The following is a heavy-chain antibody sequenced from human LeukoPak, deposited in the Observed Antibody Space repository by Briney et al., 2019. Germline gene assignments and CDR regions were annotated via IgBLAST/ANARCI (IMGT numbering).Heavy chain of an antibody. D-gene: IGHD6-19*01. Sequence: GGSLRLSCAASGFTVSSNYMSWVRQAPGKGLEWVSGISWNSGSIGYADSVKGRFTISRDNAKNSLYLQMNSLRAEDTALYYCAKDMGSGWPFDYWGQGTLVTVSS. CDR1: GFTVSSNY. V-gene: IGHV3-9*01. CDR3: AKDMGSGWPFDY. CDR2: ISWNSGSI. J-gene: IGHJ4*02.